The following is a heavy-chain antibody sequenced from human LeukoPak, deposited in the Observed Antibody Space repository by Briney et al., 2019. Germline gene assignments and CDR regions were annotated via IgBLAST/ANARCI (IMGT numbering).Heavy chain of an antibody. CDR2: IRPDGSDK. J-gene: IGHJ5*02. CDR1: GFTFSNYW. V-gene: IGHV3-7*01. D-gene: IGHD3-10*01. Sequence: PGGSLRLSCAASGFTFSNYWMGWVRQAPGKGLEWVANIRPDGSDKYYVDSVKGRFTISRDNGQNSLYLQMSSLRAEDSAVFYCGRWGVNTVLDRWGQGTLVTLSS. CDR3: GRWGVNTVLDR.